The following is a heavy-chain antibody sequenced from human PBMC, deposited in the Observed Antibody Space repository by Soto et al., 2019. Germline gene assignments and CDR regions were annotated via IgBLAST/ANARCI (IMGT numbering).Heavy chain of an antibody. CDR2: IKSKTDDGTT. CDR1: GFTFSNAW. V-gene: IGHV3-15*01. CDR3: TTAGITIFGPRDDAFDI. Sequence: KAGGSLRLSCAAYGFTFSNAWMSWVRQAPGKGLEWVGRIKSKTDDGTTDYAAPVKGRFTISRDDSKNTLYLQMNSLKTEDTAVYYCTTAGITIFGPRDDAFDIWGQGTMVTVSS. J-gene: IGHJ3*02. D-gene: IGHD3-3*01.